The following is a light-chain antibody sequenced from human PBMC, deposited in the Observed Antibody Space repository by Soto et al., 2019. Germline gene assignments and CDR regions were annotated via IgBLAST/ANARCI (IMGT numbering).Light chain of an antibody. CDR2: DAS. Sequence: DIQMTQSPSSLSASVGDRVTITCQASHDIINHLHWYQQKPGKAPKLLIYDASNLEIGVPSRFSGSGSGTDFSFTISSLQPEDIATYYCQQYDDFPLFGPGTKVEIK. J-gene: IGKJ3*01. V-gene: IGKV1-33*01. CDR1: HDIINH. CDR3: QQYDDFPL.